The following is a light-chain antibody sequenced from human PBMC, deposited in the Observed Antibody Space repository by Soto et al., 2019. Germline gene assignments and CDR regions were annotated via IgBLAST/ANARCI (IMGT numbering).Light chain of an antibody. V-gene: IGKV1-5*01. CDR2: DAS. J-gene: IGKJ1*01. CDR1: QRISTW. Sequence: DIPMTQSPSTLSASVGDRVTITCRASQRISTWLAWYQQKPGKAPELLIYDASTLQSGVSARFSGSGSGTEFTLTITNLQPDDFATYYCQQYNSSPTFGQGTKVEVK. CDR3: QQYNSSPT.